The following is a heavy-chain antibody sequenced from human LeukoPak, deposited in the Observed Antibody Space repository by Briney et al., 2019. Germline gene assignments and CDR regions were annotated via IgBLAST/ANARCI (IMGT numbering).Heavy chain of an antibody. CDR2: FYYSGNT. J-gene: IGHJ5*02. D-gene: IGHD3-22*01. Sequence: SETLSLTCTVSGGSISSRPYSWGWIRQPPGKGLEWLGSFYYSGNTYYKPSLKSRVTISVDTSKNQFSLKLSSVTAADTAVYYCARDGDRALISWGQGTLVTVSS. CDR1: GGSISSRPYS. CDR3: ARDGDRALIS. V-gene: IGHV4-39*02.